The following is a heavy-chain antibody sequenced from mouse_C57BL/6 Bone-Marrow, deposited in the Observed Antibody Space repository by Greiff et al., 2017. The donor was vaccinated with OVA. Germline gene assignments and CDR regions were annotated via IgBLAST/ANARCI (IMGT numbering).Heavy chain of an antibody. J-gene: IGHJ4*01. D-gene: IGHD2-4*01. CDR2: IDPSDSYT. Sequence: QVQLQQPGAELVKPGASVKLSCKASGYTFTSYWMQWVKQRPGQGLEWIGEIDPSDSYTNYNQKFKGKATLTVDTSSSTAYMQLSSLTPEDAEVYDCARARYDYGGYYAMDYWGQGTSVTVSS. CDR1: GYTFTSYW. V-gene: IGHV1-50*01. CDR3: ARARYDYGGYYAMDY.